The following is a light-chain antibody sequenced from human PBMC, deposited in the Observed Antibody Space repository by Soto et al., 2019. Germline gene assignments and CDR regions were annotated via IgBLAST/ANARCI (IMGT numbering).Light chain of an antibody. J-gene: IGKJ1*01. CDR3: QQCHTSPVT. Sequence: EIVMTQSPATLSVSPGERATLSCRASQNVGNNLVWYQQKPGQAPRLLIYGASTRAAGIPVRFSGSGSGTDFTLTISRLEPEDFAVYYCQQCHTSPVTFGQGTKVDIK. V-gene: IGKV3D-15*01. CDR2: GAS. CDR1: QNVGNN.